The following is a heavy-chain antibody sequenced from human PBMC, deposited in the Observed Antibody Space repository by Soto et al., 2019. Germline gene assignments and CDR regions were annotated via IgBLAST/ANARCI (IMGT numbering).Heavy chain of an antibody. V-gene: IGHV3-15*07. Sequence: SVSNAWMNWVRQAPGKRLEWVGRIKSKTDGGTTDYAALEKGRFTISRDDSKNTLYLQMNSLKTEDTAVYYCTTMGNTVTTTANSGDAFDIWGQGTMVTVSS. J-gene: IGHJ3*02. CDR1: SVSNAW. CDR3: TTMGNTVTTTANSGDAFDI. D-gene: IGHD4-17*01. CDR2: IKSKTDGGTT.